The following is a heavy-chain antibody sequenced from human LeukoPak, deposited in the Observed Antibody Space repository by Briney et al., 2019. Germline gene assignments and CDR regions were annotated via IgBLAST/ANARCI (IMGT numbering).Heavy chain of an antibody. CDR2: ISGSGGST. CDR1: GFTFSSYG. D-gene: IGHD3-22*01. V-gene: IGHV3-23*01. Sequence: PGGTLRLSCAASGFTFSSYGMSWVRQAPGKGLEWVSAISGSGGSTYYADSVKGRFTISRDNSKNTLYLQMNSLRAEDTAVYYCAKDTEYYYDSSGYSSLGYWGQGTLVTVSS. CDR3: AKDTEYYYDSSGYSSLGY. J-gene: IGHJ4*02.